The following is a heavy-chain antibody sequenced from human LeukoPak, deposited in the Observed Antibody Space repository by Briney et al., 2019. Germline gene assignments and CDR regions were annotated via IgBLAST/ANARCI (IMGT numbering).Heavy chain of an antibody. V-gene: IGHV3-15*01. D-gene: IGHD5-24*01. J-gene: IGHJ4*02. CDR2: IKSKTDGGTT. Sequence: GGSLRLSCAASGFIFSNAWMSWVRQAPGKGLEWVGRIKSKTDGGTTGYAAAVKSRFLISRDDSKNTLYLQMKSLKTEDTGVYYCTVRDGPLDYWGQGTLVTVSS. CDR1: GFIFSNAW. CDR3: TVRDGPLDY.